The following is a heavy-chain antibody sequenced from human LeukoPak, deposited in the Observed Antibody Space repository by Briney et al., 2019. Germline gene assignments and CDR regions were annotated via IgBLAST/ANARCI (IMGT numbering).Heavy chain of an antibody. CDR1: GFTFSSYW. CDR3: ARGGSRQYNF. V-gene: IGHV3-7*01. D-gene: IGHD5-18*01. J-gene: IGHJ4*02. CDR2: IRHDGSEK. Sequence: GGSQRLSCAASGFTFSSYWMSWVRQAPGKGLEWVANIRHDGSEKYYVDSVKGRFTISRDNAKDSLYLQMNSLRVEDTAVYYCARGGSRQYNFWGQGTLVTVSS.